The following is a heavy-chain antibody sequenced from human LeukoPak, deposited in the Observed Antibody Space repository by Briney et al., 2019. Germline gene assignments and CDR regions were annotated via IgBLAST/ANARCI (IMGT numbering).Heavy chain of an antibody. V-gene: IGHV4-61*02. J-gene: IGHJ5*02. D-gene: IGHD3-16*01. CDR2: MAVNGRT. CDR3: ARGDYDYLSGTYSFDL. CDR1: GGSISSSSYY. Sequence: PSETLSLTCTVSGGSISSSSYYWTWIRQPAGEGLEWIGRMAVNGRTNYNPSLKSRLTMSVNTSQNQFSLRLTSVTAADTAFYYCARGDYDYLSGTYSFDLWGQGIRVTVSS.